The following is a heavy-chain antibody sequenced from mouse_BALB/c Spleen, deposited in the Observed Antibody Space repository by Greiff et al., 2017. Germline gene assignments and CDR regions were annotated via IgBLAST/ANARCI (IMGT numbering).Heavy chain of an antibody. CDR3: ARSDGNYPYYYAMDY. D-gene: IGHD2-1*01. J-gene: IGHJ4*01. CDR1: GFTFSSFG. CDR2: ISSGSSTI. Sequence: EVMLVESGGGLVQPGGSRKLSCAASGFTFSSFGMHWVRQAPEKGLEWVAYISSGSSTIYYADTVKGRFTISRDNPKNTLFLQMTSLRSEDTAMYYCARSDGNYPYYYAMDYWGQGTSVTVSS. V-gene: IGHV5-17*02.